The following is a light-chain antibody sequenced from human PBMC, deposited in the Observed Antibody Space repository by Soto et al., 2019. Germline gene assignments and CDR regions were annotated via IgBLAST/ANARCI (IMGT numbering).Light chain of an antibody. CDR3: QQYNNWPPVT. CDR1: QSVYNK. V-gene: IGKV3-15*01. CDR2: GAS. Sequence: IAMTQSPATLSVSPGERATLSCRASQSVYNKLAWYQQKPGQAPRLLIYGASTRATGIPASFSGSWSGTEFTLTISSLQSQDFEVYYCQQYNNWPPVTVGPGTKADSK. J-gene: IGKJ3*01.